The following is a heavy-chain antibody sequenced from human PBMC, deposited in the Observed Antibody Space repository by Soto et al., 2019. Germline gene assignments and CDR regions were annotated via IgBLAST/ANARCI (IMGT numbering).Heavy chain of an antibody. CDR1: GFTFSSYA. CDR3: VIKNADSSSSRVRYYGMDV. J-gene: IGHJ6*02. CDR2: ISSNGGST. Sequence: GGSLRLSCSASGFTFSSYAMHWVRQAPGKGLEYVSAISSNGGSTYYADSVKGRFTISRDNSKNTLYLQMSSLRAEDTAVYYCVIKNADSSSSRVRYYGMDVWGQGTTVTVSS. V-gene: IGHV3-64D*08. D-gene: IGHD6-6*01.